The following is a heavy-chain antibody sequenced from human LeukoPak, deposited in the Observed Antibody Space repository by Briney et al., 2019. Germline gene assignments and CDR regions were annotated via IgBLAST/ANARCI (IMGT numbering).Heavy chain of an antibody. Sequence: ASVKVSCKASGTTLSNYGITWVRQAPGQGLEGMGWISAYNGNTNYAQKFQGRATMTTDTSTSTAYMELRSLRSDDTALYYCARDCSGGTCYLDYWGQGTLVTVSS. CDR3: ARDCSGGTCYLDY. D-gene: IGHD2-15*01. J-gene: IGHJ4*02. V-gene: IGHV1-18*01. CDR1: GTTLSNYG. CDR2: ISAYNGNT.